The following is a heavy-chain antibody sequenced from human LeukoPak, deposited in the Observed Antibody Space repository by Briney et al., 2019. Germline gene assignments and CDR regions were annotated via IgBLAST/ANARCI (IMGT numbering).Heavy chain of an antibody. V-gene: IGHV4-59*01. CDR1: GGSISSYY. CDR3: ARDHLYGRYFDY. J-gene: IGHJ4*02. CDR2: IYYSGST. Sequence: SETLSLTCTVSGGSISSYYWSWIRQPPGKGLEWIGYIYYSGSTNYNPSLKSRVTISVDTSKNQFSLKLSSVTAADTAVYYCARDHLYGRYFDYWGQGTLVTVSS. D-gene: IGHD3-10*01.